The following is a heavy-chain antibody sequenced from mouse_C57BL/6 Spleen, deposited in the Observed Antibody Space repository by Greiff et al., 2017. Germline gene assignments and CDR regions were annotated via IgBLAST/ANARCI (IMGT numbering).Heavy chain of an antibody. CDR1: GYAFSSSW. CDR3: AINYYGSSPSFDY. D-gene: IGHD1-1*01. Sequence: QVQLQQSGPELVKPGASVKISCKASGYAFSSSWMNWVKQRPGKGLEWIGRIYPGDGDTNYNGKFKGKATLTADKSSSTAYMQLSSLTSEDSAVYFCAINYYGSSPSFDYWGQGTTLTVSS. J-gene: IGHJ2*01. CDR2: IYPGDGDT. V-gene: IGHV1-82*01.